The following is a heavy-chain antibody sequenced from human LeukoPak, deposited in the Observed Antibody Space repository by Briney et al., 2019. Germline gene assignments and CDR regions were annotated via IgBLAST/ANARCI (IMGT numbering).Heavy chain of an antibody. CDR1: GFTSSSYW. CDR2: IKQDGSEK. V-gene: IGHV3-7*01. CDR3: ARDDCSSISCYHNWFDP. Sequence: GGSLRLSCAASGFTSSSYWMSWVRQAPGKGLEWVANIKQDGSEKYYVDSVKGRFTISRDNAKNSLYLQMNSLRAEDTAVYYCARDDCSSISCYHNWFDPWGQGTLVTVSS. J-gene: IGHJ5*02. D-gene: IGHD2-2*01.